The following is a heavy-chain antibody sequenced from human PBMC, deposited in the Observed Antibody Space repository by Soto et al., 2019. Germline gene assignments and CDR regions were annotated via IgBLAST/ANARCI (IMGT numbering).Heavy chain of an antibody. Sequence: SGGSLRLSGAASGFIFGAHAMSWVRQAPGKGLEWVSAINWIGGSTNYADSMKDRFTISRDNAKNSLYLQMSSLRAEDTALYYCARHGGTPDLYFDYWGQGTPVTVSS. D-gene: IGHD3-16*01. J-gene: IGHJ4*02. CDR2: INWIGGST. V-gene: IGHV3-20*04. CDR1: GFIFGAHA. CDR3: ARHGGTPDLYFDY.